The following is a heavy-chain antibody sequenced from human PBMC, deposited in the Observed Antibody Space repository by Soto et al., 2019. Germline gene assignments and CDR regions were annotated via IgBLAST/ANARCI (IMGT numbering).Heavy chain of an antibody. CDR2: INSDVSST. CDR1: GFTFSSYW. CDR3: ARDLGGMNYYYYGMDV. V-gene: IGHV3-74*01. Sequence: GGSLRLSCAASGFTFSSYWMHWVRQAPGKGLVWVSRINSDVSSTSYADSVKGRFTISRDNAKNTLYLQMNSLRAEDTAVYYCARDLGGMNYYYYGMDVWGQGTTVTVSS. J-gene: IGHJ6*02. D-gene: IGHD1-26*01.